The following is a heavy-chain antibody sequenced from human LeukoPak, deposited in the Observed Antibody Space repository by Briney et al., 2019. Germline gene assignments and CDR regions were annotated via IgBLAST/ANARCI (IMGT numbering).Heavy chain of an antibody. CDR1: GYTFTTYT. J-gene: IGHJ4*02. D-gene: IGHD3-16*02. CDR3: ARGLTVQFWGSYRPLGY. V-gene: IGHV1-3*03. CDR2: INADTGNT. Sequence: EGSPKVSCKASGYTFTTYTMHWVRQAPGQRLEWMGWINADTGNTKCSQEFQGRLTITRNTSISTAYMELSSLRSEDTAVYYCARGLTVQFWGSYRPLGYWGQGTLVTVSS.